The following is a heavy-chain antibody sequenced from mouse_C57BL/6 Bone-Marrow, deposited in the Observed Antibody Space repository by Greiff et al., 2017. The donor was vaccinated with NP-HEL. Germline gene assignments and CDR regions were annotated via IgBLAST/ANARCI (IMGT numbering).Heavy chain of an antibody. D-gene: IGHD2-4*01. V-gene: IGHV5-4*01. J-gene: IGHJ4*01. CDR3: AREGGLRLRTYAMDY. CDR2: ISDGGSYT. CDR1: GFTFSSYA. Sequence: EVKLVESGGGLVKPGGSLKLSCAASGFTFSSYAMSWVRQTPEKRLEWVATISDGGSYTYYPDNVKGRFTISRDNAKNILYLQMSSLKSEDTATYYCAREGGLRLRTYAMDYWGQGTSVTVSS.